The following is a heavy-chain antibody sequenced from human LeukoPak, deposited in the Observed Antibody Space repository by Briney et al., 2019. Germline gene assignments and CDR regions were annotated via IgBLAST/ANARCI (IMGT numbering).Heavy chain of an antibody. V-gene: IGHV3-7*01. Sequence: GGSLRLSCAASGFTFSSYWMSWVRQAPGEGLEWVANIMQDGSEKYYVDSVKGRFTISRDNAKNSLYLQMNSLRAEDTAVYYCATDRVLFDYWGQGTLVTVSS. CDR2: IMQDGSEK. D-gene: IGHD4/OR15-4a*01. CDR1: GFTFSSYW. CDR3: ATDRVLFDY. J-gene: IGHJ4*02.